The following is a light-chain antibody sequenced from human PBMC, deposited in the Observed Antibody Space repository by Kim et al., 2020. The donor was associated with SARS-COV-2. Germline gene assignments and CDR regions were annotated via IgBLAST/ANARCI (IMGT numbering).Light chain of an antibody. CDR2: EDS. Sequence: GSPGQTASITCSGDKLGDKYACWYQQKPGQSPVLVIYEDSKRPSGIPERFSGSNSGNTATLTISGTQAMDEADYYCQAWDSSTVVFGGGTQLDRP. J-gene: IGLJ2*01. V-gene: IGLV3-1*01. CDR3: QAWDSSTVV. CDR1: KLGDKY.